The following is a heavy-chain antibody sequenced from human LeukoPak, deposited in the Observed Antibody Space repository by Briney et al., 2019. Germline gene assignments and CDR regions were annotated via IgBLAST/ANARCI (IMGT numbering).Heavy chain of an antibody. V-gene: IGHV4-59*01. CDR2: IYYSGST. Sequence: SETLSLTCTVSGGSISSYYWSWIRQPPGKGLEWIGYIYYSGSTNYNPSLKSRVTISVKTSKNQFSLTLRSVTAADTAVYYCAKDSGNWKNFDYWGQGNLVTVSS. CDR1: GGSISSYY. D-gene: IGHD1-1*01. CDR3: AKDSGNWKNFDY. J-gene: IGHJ4*02.